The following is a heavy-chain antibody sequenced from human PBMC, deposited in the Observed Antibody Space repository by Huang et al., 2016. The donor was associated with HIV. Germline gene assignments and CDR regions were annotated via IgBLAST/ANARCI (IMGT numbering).Heavy chain of an antibody. D-gene: IGHD3-10*01. CDR3: ARLPGSITMIRGVITDPY. V-gene: IGHV4-39*02. CDR2: IYYSGST. Sequence: QLQLQESGPGLVKPSETLSLTCTVSGGSIRSDNYYWGWIRQPPGKGLVWFGSIYYSGSTYYIPSLKRLVTITVDTAKNHFSLRMRSVTAADTAVYYCARLPGSITMIRGVITDPYWGQGTLVTVSS. CDR1: GGSIRSDNYY. J-gene: IGHJ4*02.